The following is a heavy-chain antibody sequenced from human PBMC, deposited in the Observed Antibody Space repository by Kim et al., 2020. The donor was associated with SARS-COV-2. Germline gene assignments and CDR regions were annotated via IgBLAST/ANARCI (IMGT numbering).Heavy chain of an antibody. D-gene: IGHD3-16*01. CDR3: ARDRLGEYGMDV. Sequence: YYADPGKRRFTISREKSKNTLYLKMNSLRAEDTAVYYCARDRLGEYGMDVWGQGTTVTVSS. V-gene: IGHV3-33*01. J-gene: IGHJ6*02.